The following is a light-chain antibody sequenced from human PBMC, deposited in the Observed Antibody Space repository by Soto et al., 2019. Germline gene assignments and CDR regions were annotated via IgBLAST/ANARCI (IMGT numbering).Light chain of an antibody. CDR2: GAS. CDR3: LQYNNWPPWT. J-gene: IGKJ1*01. V-gene: IGKV3-15*01. Sequence: EIVMTQSPSTLSVSPGERVTLFCRASQDVGSNLAWYQQKPGQAPRLLIYGASTRATGVPARFSGSGSETDFTLTISSLQSEDFAIYYCLQYNNWPPWTFGQGTKVDIK. CDR1: QDVGSN.